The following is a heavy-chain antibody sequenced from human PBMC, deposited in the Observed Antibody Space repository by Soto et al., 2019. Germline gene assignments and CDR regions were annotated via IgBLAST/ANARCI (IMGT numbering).Heavy chain of an antibody. J-gene: IGHJ4*02. V-gene: IGHV1-24*01. Sequence: QVQLVQSGAEVKKPGASVKVSCKVSGYTLTELSMHWVRQAPGKGLEWMGVFDPEDGETIYAQKFQGRVTMTEGTSTDTAYRGLSSLRSEDTAVYYCATGGGFRDYGDYVQFDYWGQGTLVTVSS. CDR3: ATGGGFRDYGDYVQFDY. CDR2: FDPEDGET. D-gene: IGHD4-17*01. CDR1: GYTLTELS.